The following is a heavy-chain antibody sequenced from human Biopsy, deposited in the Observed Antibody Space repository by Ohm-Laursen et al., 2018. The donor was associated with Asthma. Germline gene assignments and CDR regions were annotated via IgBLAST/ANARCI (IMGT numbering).Heavy chain of an antibody. J-gene: IGHJ6*02. Sequence: ASVKVSCKASGYTFTNYYIHWVRQAPGQGLEWMGWINPNSGVTKYAHNFQGWVTMTRGTSISAAYMELSSLTSGDTAVYYCARGYSGTDRIVYYYSGLEVWGQGTTVTVSS. CDR3: ARGYSGTDRIVYYYSGLEV. CDR1: GYTFTNYY. V-gene: IGHV1-2*04. D-gene: IGHD5-12*01. CDR2: INPNSGVT.